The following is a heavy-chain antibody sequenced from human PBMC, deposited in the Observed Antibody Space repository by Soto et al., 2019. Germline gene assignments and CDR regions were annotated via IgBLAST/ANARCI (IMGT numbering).Heavy chain of an antibody. V-gene: IGHV4-34*01. CDR2: INHSGST. CDR1: GGSFSGYY. J-gene: IGHJ3*02. D-gene: IGHD3-22*01. CDR3: ARGYRLSYYYDSSGYYRRGRAFDI. Sequence: SETLSLTCAVYGGSFSGYYWSWIRQPPGKGLEWIGEINHSGSTNYNPSLKSRVTISVDTSKNQFSLKLSSVTAADTAVYYCARGYRLSYYYDSSGYYRRGRAFDIWGQGTMVTVSS.